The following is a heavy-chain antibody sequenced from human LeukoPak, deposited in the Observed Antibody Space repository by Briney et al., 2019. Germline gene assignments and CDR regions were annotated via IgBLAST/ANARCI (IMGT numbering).Heavy chain of an antibody. CDR1: GFSFSSYW. CDR2: IKQDGSEK. Sequence: PGGSLRLSCVASGFSFSSYWMSWVRQAPGKGLKWVANIKQDGSEKYYVDSVKGRFTISRDNAKNSLFLQMNSLRAEETAVYYCARGEYYYDGGYWGQGTLVTVSS. V-gene: IGHV3-7*04. D-gene: IGHD3-22*01. CDR3: ARGEYYYDGGY. J-gene: IGHJ4*02.